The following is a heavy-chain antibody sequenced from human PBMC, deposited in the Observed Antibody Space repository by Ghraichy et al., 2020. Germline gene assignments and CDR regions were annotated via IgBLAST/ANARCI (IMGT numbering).Heavy chain of an antibody. J-gene: IGHJ4*02. CDR2: INSDGTTT. Sequence: GGSLRLSCAASGFTFSNYWMHWVRQAPGKGLVWVSRINSDGTTTNYADSVKGRFTISRDNAKNTLYLQINSLRAEDTAVYYCTRDRPIDYWGQGTLVTVSS. CDR3: TRDRPIDY. CDR1: GFTFSNYW. V-gene: IGHV3-74*01.